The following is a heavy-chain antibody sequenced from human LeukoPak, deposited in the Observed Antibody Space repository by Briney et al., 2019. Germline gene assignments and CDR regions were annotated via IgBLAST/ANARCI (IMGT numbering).Heavy chain of an antibody. CDR3: ARRHQQSGYYDYFDY. J-gene: IGHJ4*02. V-gene: IGHV1-69*13. Sequence: SVKVSCKASGGTFSSYAISWVRQAPGQGLEWMGGIIPIFGTANYAQKFQGRVTITADESTSTAYMELSSPRSEDTAVYYCARRHQQSGYYDYFDYWGQGTLVTVSS. D-gene: IGHD3-3*01. CDR2: IIPIFGTA. CDR1: GGTFSSYA.